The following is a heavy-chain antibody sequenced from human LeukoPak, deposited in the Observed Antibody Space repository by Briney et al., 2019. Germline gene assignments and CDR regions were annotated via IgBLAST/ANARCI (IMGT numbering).Heavy chain of an antibody. J-gene: IGHJ4*02. CDR2: IYHSGST. Sequence: SQTLSLTCAVSGGSISSGGYSWSWIRQPPGKGLEWIGYIYHSGSTYYNPSLKSRVTISVDRSKNQFSLKLSSVTAADTAVYYCAREDCSSTSCYHDYWGQGTLVTVSS. CDR1: GGSISSGGYS. D-gene: IGHD2-2*01. V-gene: IGHV4-30-2*01. CDR3: AREDCSSTSCYHDY.